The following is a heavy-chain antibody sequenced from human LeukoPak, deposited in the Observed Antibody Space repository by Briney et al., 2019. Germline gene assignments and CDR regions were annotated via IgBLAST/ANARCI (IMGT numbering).Heavy chain of an antibody. CDR3: ARVYRDDFWSGFSTHFDY. CDR2: ISYSGSA. V-gene: IGHV4-59*01. CDR1: GGSISNYY. J-gene: IGHJ4*02. Sequence: SETLSLTCTVSGGSISNYYWSWIRQPPGKGLEWIGYISYSGSANYNPSLKSRVTMSVDTSKNQFSLKLTSVTAADTAVYYCARVYRDDFWSGFSTHFDYWGQGTLVTVSS. D-gene: IGHD3-3*01.